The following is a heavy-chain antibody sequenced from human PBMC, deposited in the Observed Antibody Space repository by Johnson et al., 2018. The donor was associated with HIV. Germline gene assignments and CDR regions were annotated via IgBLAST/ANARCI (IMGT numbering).Heavy chain of an antibody. CDR2: ISYDGSKK. D-gene: IGHD3-16*02. V-gene: IGHV3-30*18. CDR1: GFTFSSYG. J-gene: IGHJ3*02. Sequence: QVQLVESGGDLVKPGGSLRLSCAASGFTFSSYGMHWVRQAPGKGLEWVAVISYDGSKKYYADSVKGRFTISRDNAKNSLKLQMNSLRAEDTAVYYCAKVGAFTFGGVIVLPSVAFDIWGQGTMVTVSS. CDR3: AKVGAFTFGGVIVLPSVAFDI.